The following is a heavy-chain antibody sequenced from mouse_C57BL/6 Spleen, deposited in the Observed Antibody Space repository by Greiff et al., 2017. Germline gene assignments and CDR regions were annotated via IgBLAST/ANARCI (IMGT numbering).Heavy chain of an antibody. CDR1: GYTFTSSW. CDR2: IDPNSGGT. J-gene: IGHJ4*01. V-gene: IGHV1-72*01. CDR3: ARSRSYDSYYYAMDY. Sequence: QVQLQQPGAELVKPGASVQLSCKASGYTFTSSWMHWVKPRPGRGLEWIGRIDPNSGGTKYNEKLKSKATLTVDKPASTAYMQLSSLTSEDSAVYYCARSRSYDSYYYAMDYWGQGTSVTVSS. D-gene: IGHD2-4*01.